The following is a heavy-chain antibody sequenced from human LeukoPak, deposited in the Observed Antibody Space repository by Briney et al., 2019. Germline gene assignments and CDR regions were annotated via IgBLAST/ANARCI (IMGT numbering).Heavy chain of an antibody. V-gene: IGHV3-23*01. Sequence: QPGESLRLSCAASGFTFSNYVMIWVRQAPGKGLEWVSGITASGDSTYYGDSVKGRFTMSRDNSKNTVYLQMNSLRVDDTAVYYCTTGLSMGGQGTLVTVSS. CDR3: TTGLSM. CDR1: GFTFSNYV. D-gene: IGHD2-21*01. J-gene: IGHJ4*02. CDR2: ITASGDST.